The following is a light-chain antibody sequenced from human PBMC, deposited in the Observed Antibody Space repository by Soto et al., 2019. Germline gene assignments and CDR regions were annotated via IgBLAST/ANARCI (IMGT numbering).Light chain of an antibody. CDR3: QQYGSSPPWT. CDR1: QSVSSSY. V-gene: IGKV3-20*01. CDR2: GAS. J-gene: IGKJ1*01. Sequence: EIVLTQSPGTLSLSTGERATLSCRASQSVSSSYLAWYQQKPGQAPRLLIYGASSRATGIPDRFSGSGSGIDFTLTISRLEPEDFAVYYCQQYGSSPPWTFGQGTKVDIK.